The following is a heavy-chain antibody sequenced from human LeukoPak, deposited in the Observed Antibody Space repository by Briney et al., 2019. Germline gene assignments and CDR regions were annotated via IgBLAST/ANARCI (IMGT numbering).Heavy chain of an antibody. Sequence: SETLSLTCTVSGGSISSYHWSWFRQAPGKGLEWIGYLYNSGSTNFNPSLKSRVTISVDTSKNQFSLKLSSVTAADTAVYHCARDSPTGVRWGQGTLVTVSS. D-gene: IGHD3-10*01. CDR3: ARDSPTGVR. CDR2: LYNSGST. V-gene: IGHV4-59*01. CDR1: GGSISSYH. J-gene: IGHJ4*02.